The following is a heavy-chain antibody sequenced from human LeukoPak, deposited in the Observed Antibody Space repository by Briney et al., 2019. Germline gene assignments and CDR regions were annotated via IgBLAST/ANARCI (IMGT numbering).Heavy chain of an antibody. CDR1: GGSFDSKY. V-gene: IGHV4-4*09. CDR3: AHIGSSTFGSTGF. J-gene: IGHJ4*02. CDR2: IYTSGST. D-gene: IGHD3-16*01. Sequence: SETLSLTCSVSGGSFDSKYWSWIRQPPGKGLEWIGYIYTSGSTNFNPSLRSRVAMSIDTSKNQFSLKVYSVTAADTAAYYCAHIGSSTFGSTGFWGQGTLVTVSS.